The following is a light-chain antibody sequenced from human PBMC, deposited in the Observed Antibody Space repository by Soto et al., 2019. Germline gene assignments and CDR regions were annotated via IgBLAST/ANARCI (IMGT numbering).Light chain of an antibody. CDR3: CSYTTSNTRQIV. CDR2: DVS. V-gene: IGLV2-14*01. J-gene: IGLJ1*01. CDR1: SSDVGGYNY. Sequence: VLTQPASVSGSPGQSITISCTGTSSDVGGYNYVSWYQQHPGKAPKFMIYDVSNRPSGVSNRFSGSRSGNTASLTISGLQAEDEADYYCCSYTTSNTRQIVFGTGTKVTVL.